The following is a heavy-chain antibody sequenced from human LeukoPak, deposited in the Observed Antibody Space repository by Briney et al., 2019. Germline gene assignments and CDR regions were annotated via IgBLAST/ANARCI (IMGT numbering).Heavy chain of an antibody. CDR3: ARMTTGHDF. D-gene: IGHD4-17*01. CDR1: GTSFSSYY. V-gene: IGHV4-34*01. J-gene: IGHJ4*02. CDR2: VNHSRYT. Sequence: PSETLSLTCAVSGTSFSSYYWSWVRQPPGKGLEWIGEVNHSRYTNDNPSLKSRVTISVDTSKNQFSLRLRSATAADTGVYFCARMTTGHDFWGQGTLVTVSS.